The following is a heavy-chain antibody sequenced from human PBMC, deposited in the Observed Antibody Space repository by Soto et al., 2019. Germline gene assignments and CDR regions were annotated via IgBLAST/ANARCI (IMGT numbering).Heavy chain of an antibody. CDR3: ARDSSGFSPYYFDY. CDR1: GYPCTTYG. J-gene: IGHJ4*03. CDR2: ISAFNGNT. Sequence: ASVKVSCEASGYPCTTYGFNWVRQAPEQGLEWMGWISAFNGNTNYAQKLQGRVTMTTDRSTSTAYMELRSLESDDTAVYYCARDSSGFSPYYFDYCGQGTMVTVSS. V-gene: IGHV1-18*01. D-gene: IGHD6-19*01.